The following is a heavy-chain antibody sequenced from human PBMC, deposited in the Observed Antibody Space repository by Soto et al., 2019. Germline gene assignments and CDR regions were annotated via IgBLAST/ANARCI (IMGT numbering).Heavy chain of an antibody. D-gene: IGHD3-3*01. V-gene: IGHV1-3*01. CDR1: GYTFSGYV. CDR2: INAGNANT. CDR3: ANGRYHDFWSGYYQFDY. Sequence: QVHLVQSGAEVKKPGASVKLSCKASGYTFSGYVMHWLRQAPGQRLEWMGWINAGNANTQYSQKFQGRVTITRDTSASAVYLELSSLRSEDTAVYYCANGRYHDFWSGYYQFDYWGQGTLVTVSS. J-gene: IGHJ4*02.